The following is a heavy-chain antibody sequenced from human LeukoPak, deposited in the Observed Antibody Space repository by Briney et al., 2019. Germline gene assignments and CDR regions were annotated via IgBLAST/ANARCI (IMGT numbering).Heavy chain of an antibody. Sequence: GGSLRLSCAAAGCNFSNYWMTWVRQAPGKGLEWVANIKQDGTEKYYVDSVKDRFTISRDNAKNSLYLQMNSLRAVDTAVYFCARPTTVTMVDAFNIWGLGTMVTVSS. D-gene: IGHD4-17*01. CDR1: GCNFSNYW. J-gene: IGHJ3*02. CDR3: ARPTTVTMVDAFNI. CDR2: IKQDGTEK. V-gene: IGHV3-7*04.